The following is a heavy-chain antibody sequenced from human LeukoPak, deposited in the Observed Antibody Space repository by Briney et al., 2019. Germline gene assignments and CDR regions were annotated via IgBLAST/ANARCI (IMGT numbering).Heavy chain of an antibody. CDR2: IYHSGST. CDR3: ATGRDYDFWSGYSFDY. CDR1: GGSISCGGYY. V-gene: IGHV4-31*03. Sequence: PSETLSLTCTVSGGSISCGGYYWSWIRQHPGKGLEWIGYIYHSGSTYYNPSLKSRVTISVDTSKNQFSLKLSSVTAADTAVYYCATGRDYDFWSGYSFDYWGQGTLVTVSS. J-gene: IGHJ4*02. D-gene: IGHD3-3*01.